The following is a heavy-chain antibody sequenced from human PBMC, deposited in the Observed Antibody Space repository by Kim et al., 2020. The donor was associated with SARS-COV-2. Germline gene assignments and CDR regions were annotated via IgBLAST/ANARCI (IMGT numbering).Heavy chain of an antibody. CDR1: GFTFSSYW. CDR3: ARVRGYYDSSGYPYFDY. CDR2: INSDGSST. D-gene: IGHD3-22*01. J-gene: IGHJ4*02. Sequence: GGSLRLSCAASGFTFSSYWMHWVRQAPGKGLVWVSRINSDGSSTSYADSVKGRFTISRDNAKNTLYLQMNSLRAEDTAVYYCARVRGYYDSSGYPYFDYWGQGTLVTVSS. V-gene: IGHV3-74*01.